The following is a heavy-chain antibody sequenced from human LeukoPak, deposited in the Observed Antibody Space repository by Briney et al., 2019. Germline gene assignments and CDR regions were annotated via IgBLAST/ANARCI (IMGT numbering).Heavy chain of an antibody. V-gene: IGHV3-53*01. CDR2: LYMNDNT. Sequence: GGSLRLSCVSSGTIVSTNYVHWVRQAPGKGLESVSILYMNDNTYYAESVKGRFTISRDRSRNTLYLQMSSLRAEDTALYYCVREDLGIEYWGQGTLVTVSP. CDR3: VREDLGIEY. CDR1: GTIVSTNY. J-gene: IGHJ4*02. D-gene: IGHD3/OR15-3a*01.